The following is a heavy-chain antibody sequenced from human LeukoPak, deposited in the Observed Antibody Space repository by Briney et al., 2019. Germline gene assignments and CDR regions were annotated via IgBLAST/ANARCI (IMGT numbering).Heavy chain of an antibody. CDR3: ARGGIHLDY. J-gene: IGHJ4*02. V-gene: IGHV3-30*04. CDR2: ISYDGSNK. Sequence: GGSLRLSCAASGFTFSSYAMHWVRQAPGKGLEWVAVISYDGSNKYYADSVKGRFTISRGNSKNTLYLQMYSLRAEDTAVYYCARGGIHLDYWGQGTLVTVSS. CDR1: GFTFSSYA. D-gene: IGHD5-18*01.